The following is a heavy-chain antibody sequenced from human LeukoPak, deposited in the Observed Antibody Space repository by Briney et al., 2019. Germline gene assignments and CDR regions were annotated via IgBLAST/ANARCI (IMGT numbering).Heavy chain of an antibody. D-gene: IGHD5-18*01. Sequence: SETLSLTCTVSGGSISSYYWSWIRQPPGKGLEWIGYIYYSGSTNYNPSLKSRVTISVDTSKNQFSLKLRSVTAADTAVYYCARDLSGVAGYTYGRGIDYWGQGTLVTVSS. CDR1: GGSISSYY. CDR2: IYYSGST. CDR3: ARDLSGVAGYTYGRGIDY. V-gene: IGHV4-59*13. J-gene: IGHJ4*02.